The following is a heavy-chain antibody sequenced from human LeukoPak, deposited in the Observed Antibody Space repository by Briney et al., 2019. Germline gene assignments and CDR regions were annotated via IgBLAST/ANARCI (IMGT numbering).Heavy chain of an antibody. CDR3: ARDRGTGAPLDY. CDR1: GFSFSSYS. J-gene: IGHJ4*02. Sequence: RGSLRLSCAASGFSFSSYSINWVRQAPGKGLEWVSSISSRSTYIYYADSVKGRFTISRDNAKNSLYLQMNSLRAEDTAVYYCARDRGTGAPLDYWGQGTLLTVSS. V-gene: IGHV3-21*01. CDR2: ISSRSTYI. D-gene: IGHD1-26*01.